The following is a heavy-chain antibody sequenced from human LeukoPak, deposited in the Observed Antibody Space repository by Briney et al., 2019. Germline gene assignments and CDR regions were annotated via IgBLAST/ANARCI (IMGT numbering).Heavy chain of an antibody. Sequence: SETLSLTCTVSGGSISSSSYYWGWIHQPPGKGLEWIGSIYYSGSTYYNPSLKSRVTISVDTSKNQFSLKLSSVTAADTAVYYCARRLWSGLDWGQGTLVTVSS. D-gene: IGHD3-3*01. CDR3: ARRLWSGLD. J-gene: IGHJ4*02. V-gene: IGHV4-39*01. CDR2: IYYSGST. CDR1: GGSISSSSYY.